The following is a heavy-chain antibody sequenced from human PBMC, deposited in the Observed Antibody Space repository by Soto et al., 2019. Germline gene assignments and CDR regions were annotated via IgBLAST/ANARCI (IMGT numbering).Heavy chain of an antibody. CDR1: GFSLSDHW. V-gene: IGHV3-74*03. CDR2: LETDGSTT. CDR3: VRDGTSTTPYDY. J-gene: IGHJ4*02. D-gene: IGHD1-1*01. Sequence: EVQLVESGGGLVQPGGSLRLSCAASGFSLSDHWMHWVRQAPGKGLVWVSRLETDGSTTAYADSVRGRFSISRDNAKNTLYLHMNSLRAEDTAVYYCVRDGTSTTPYDYWGQGTLVTVSS.